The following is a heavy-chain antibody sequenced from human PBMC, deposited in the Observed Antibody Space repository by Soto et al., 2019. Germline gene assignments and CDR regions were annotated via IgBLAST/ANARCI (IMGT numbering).Heavy chain of an antibody. D-gene: IGHD3-3*01. J-gene: IGHJ5*02. CDR2: INPNSGGT. Sequence: GASVKVSCKASGYTFTGYYMHWVRQAPGQGLEWMGWINPNSGGTNYAQKFQGRVTMTRDTSISTAYMELSRLRSDDTAVYYCARDKGDFWSGYPLNWFDPWGQGTLVTVPS. CDR1: GYTFTGYY. CDR3: ARDKGDFWSGYPLNWFDP. V-gene: IGHV1-2*02.